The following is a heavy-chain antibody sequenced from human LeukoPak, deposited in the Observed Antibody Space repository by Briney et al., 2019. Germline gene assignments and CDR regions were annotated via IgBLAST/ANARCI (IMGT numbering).Heavy chain of an antibody. CDR3: ARIAARDWYFDL. J-gene: IGHJ2*01. V-gene: IGHV4-39*07. D-gene: IGHD6-6*01. CDR2: IYYSGST. CDR1: GVSISSSSYY. Sequence: SETLSLTCTVSGVSISSSSYYWGWIRQPPGKGLEWIGSIYYSGSTYYNPSLKSRVTISVDTSKNQFSLKLSSVTAADTAVYYCARIAARDWYFDLWGRGTLVTVSS.